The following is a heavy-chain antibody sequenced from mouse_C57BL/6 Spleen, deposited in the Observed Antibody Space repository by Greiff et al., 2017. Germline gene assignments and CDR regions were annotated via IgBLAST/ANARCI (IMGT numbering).Heavy chain of an antibody. Sequence: QVQLQQPGAELVKPGASVKLSCKASGYTFTSYWMHWVKQRPGQGLEWIGMIHPNSGSTNYNEKFKSKATLTVDKSSSTAYMQLSSLTSEDSAVYYCARPYDYDPYYCDYWGQGTTLTVSS. CDR3: ARPYDYDPYYCDY. CDR2: IHPNSGST. D-gene: IGHD2-4*01. CDR1: GYTFTSYW. V-gene: IGHV1-64*01. J-gene: IGHJ2*01.